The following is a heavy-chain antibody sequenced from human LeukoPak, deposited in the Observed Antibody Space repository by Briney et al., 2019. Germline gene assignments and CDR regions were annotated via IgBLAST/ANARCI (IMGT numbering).Heavy chain of an antibody. CDR1: GGPFSSYA. J-gene: IGHJ4*02. Sequence: SVKVSCKPSGGPFSSYAISWVRHTPGQGLEWMGRMILILSIANNAEKLQGRVTITADKSTSTAYMELSSLRSEDTAVYYCARDRGIIVADDWGQGTLVTGSS. D-gene: IGHD5-12*01. V-gene: IGHV1-69*04. CDR2: MILILSIA. CDR3: ARDRGIIVADD.